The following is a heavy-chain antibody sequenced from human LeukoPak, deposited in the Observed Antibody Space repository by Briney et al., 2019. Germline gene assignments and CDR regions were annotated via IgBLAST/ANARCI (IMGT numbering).Heavy chain of an antibody. CDR1: GFTFSSYE. CDR2: ISSSGSTI. CDR3: ARDYMGYSSGWYSWTNDDAFDI. J-gene: IGHJ3*02. Sequence: GGSLRLSCAASGFTFSSYEMNWVRQAPGKGLEWVSYISSSGSTIYYADSVKGRFTISRDNAKNSLYLQMNSLRAEDTAVYYCARDYMGYSSGWYSWTNDDAFDIWGQGTMVTVSS. V-gene: IGHV3-48*03. D-gene: IGHD6-19*01.